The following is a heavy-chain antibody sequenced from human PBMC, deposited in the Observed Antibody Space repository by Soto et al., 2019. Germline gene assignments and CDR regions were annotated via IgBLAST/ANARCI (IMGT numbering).Heavy chain of an antibody. CDR1: GFTFSSYA. CDR3: AKGGHSGYDYWCFDY. V-gene: IGHV3-23*01. D-gene: IGHD5-12*01. Sequence: GGSLRLSCAASGFTFSSYAMSWVRQAPGKGLEWVSAISGSGGSTYYADSVKGRFTISRDNSKNTLYLQMNSLRAEDTAVYYCAKGGHSGYDYWCFDYWGQGTLVTVSS. CDR2: ISGSGGST. J-gene: IGHJ4*02.